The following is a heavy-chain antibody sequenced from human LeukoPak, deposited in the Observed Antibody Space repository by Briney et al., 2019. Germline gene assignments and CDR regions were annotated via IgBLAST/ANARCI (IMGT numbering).Heavy chain of an antibody. D-gene: IGHD2-15*01. CDR2: IIPILGIA. Sequence: ASVKVSCKASGSTFSSYAISWVRQAPGQGLEWMGRIIPILGIANYAQKFQGRVTITADKSTSTAYMELSSLRSEDTAVYYCAGVPGVTLGMDVWGQGTTVTVSS. CDR1: GSTFSSYA. V-gene: IGHV1-69*04. CDR3: AGVPGVTLGMDV. J-gene: IGHJ6*02.